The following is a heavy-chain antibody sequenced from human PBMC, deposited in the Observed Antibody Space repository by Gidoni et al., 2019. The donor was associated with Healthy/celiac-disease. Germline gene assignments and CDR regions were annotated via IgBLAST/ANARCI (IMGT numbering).Heavy chain of an antibody. CDR1: VFTFSNAW. CDR3: TTDPDHSSGHWCDP. CDR2: IKSKTDGGTT. Sequence: EVQLVESGGGLVKPGGSVRLSCAASVFTFSNAWISWVRQAPGKGLEWVGRIKSKTDGGTTDYAAPVKGRFTISRDDSKNTLYLQMNSLKTEDTAVYYCTTDPDHSSGHWCDPWGQGTLVTVSS. V-gene: IGHV3-15*01. J-gene: IGHJ5*02. D-gene: IGHD6-25*01.